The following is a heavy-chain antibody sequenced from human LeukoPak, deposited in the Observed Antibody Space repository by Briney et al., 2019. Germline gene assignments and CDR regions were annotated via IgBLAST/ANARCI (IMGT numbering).Heavy chain of an antibody. J-gene: IGHJ4*02. CDR2: INHSGST. D-gene: IGHD2-2*01. CDR1: GGSFSGYY. Sequence: KPSETLSLTCGVFGGSFSGYYWSWNRQPPGKGLEWIGEINHSGSTNYNPSLKSRVSISVDTSKNQFSLNVTPVTAADTAVYYCAREAVQVPAAPLDYWGQGTLVTVSS. V-gene: IGHV4-34*01. CDR3: AREAVQVPAAPLDY.